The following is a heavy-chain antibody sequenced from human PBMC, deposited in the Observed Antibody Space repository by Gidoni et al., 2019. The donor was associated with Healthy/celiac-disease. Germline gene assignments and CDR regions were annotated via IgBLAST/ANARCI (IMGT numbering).Heavy chain of an antibody. V-gene: IGHV3-30*18. CDR3: AKDRLGYSSGWYGQDYYYYGMDV. D-gene: IGHD6-19*01. Sequence: QVQLVESGGGVVQPGRSLRLSCAASGFTFSSYGLHWVRQAPGKGLEWVAVISYDGSNKYYADSVKGLFTISRDNSKNTLYLQMNSLRAEDTAVYYCAKDRLGYSSGWYGQDYYYYGMDVWGQGTTVTVSS. CDR1: GFTFSSYG. CDR2: ISYDGSNK. J-gene: IGHJ6*02.